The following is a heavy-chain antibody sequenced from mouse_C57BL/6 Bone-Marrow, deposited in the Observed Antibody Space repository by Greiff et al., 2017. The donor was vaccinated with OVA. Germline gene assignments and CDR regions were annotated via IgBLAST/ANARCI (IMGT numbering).Heavy chain of an antibody. J-gene: IGHJ2*01. V-gene: IGHV14-4*01. Sequence: EVMLVESGAELVRPGASVKLSCTASGFNIKDDYMHWVKQRPEQGLEWIGWIDPENGDTEYASKFQGKATITADTSSNTAYLQLSSLTSEDTAVYYCTSYGNFVYWGQGTTLTVSS. CDR2: IDPENGDT. D-gene: IGHD2-1*01. CDR1: GFNIKDDY. CDR3: TSYGNFVY.